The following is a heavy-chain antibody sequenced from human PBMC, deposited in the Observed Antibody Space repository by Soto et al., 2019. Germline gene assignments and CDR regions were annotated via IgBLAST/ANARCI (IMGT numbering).Heavy chain of an antibody. CDR1: GSTFSTYT. CDR2: IIPIIGII. J-gene: IGHJ5*02. V-gene: IGHV1-69*08. CDR3: AGDPDSHYNDSHASSYP. D-gene: IGHD3-22*01. Sequence: QVQLVQSGAEVKKPGSSVKVSCKASGSTFSTYTITWVRQAPGQRLEWMGRIIPIIGIINYAQKFQGRVTITADKFTGTAYMELTRLRSDDTAVYYCAGDPDSHYNDSHASSYPWGQGTLVTVSS.